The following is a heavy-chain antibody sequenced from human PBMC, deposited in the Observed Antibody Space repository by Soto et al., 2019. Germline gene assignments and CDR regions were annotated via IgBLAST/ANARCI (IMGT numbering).Heavy chain of an antibody. D-gene: IGHD3-10*01. CDR2: ISGSGGST. Sequence: GGSLRLSCAASGFTFSSYAMSWVRQAPGKGLEWVSAISGSGGSTYYADSVKARFTISRDNSKNTLYLQMNSLRAEDTAVYYCAKHYYGSGSYYPSNWFDPWGQGTLVTVSS. CDR3: AKHYYGSGSYYPSNWFDP. J-gene: IGHJ5*02. V-gene: IGHV3-23*01. CDR1: GFTFSSYA.